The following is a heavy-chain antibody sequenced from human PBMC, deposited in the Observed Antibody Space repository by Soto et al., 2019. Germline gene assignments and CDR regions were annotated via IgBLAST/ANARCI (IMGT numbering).Heavy chain of an antibody. V-gene: IGHV4-34*01. CDR1: GGSFSGYY. D-gene: IGHD2-21*01. CDR3: ARARGHNFDY. Sequence: SETLSLTCAVYGGSFSGYYWSWIRQPPGKGLEWIGEINHSGSTNYNPSLKSRVTISVDTSKNQFSLKLSSVTAADTAVYYCARARGHNFDYWGQGTLVTVSS. CDR2: INHSGST. J-gene: IGHJ4*02.